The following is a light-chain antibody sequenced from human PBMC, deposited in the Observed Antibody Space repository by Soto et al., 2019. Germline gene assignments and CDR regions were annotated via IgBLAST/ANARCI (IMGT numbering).Light chain of an antibody. J-gene: IGLJ1*01. CDR3: AAWDDSLHGYV. Sequence: QSVLTQPPSASGTPGQRVTISCSGSSSNIGSNTVNWYQQLPGTAPKLLIYSYNQRPSGVPDRFSGSKSVTSASLAISGLQSEYEADYYCAAWDDSLHGYVFGTGTKVTVL. CDR1: SSNIGSNT. V-gene: IGLV1-44*01. CDR2: SYN.